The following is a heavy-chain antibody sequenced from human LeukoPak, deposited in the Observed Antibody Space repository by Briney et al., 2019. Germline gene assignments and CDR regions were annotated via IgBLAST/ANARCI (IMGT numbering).Heavy chain of an antibody. CDR3: ARAAGTGIRDAFDI. CDR2: IYHSGGT. Sequence: PSETLSLTCTVSGGSLNSDYWSWIRQPPGKGLEWIGYIYHSGGTYYNPSLESRVTVSVDTSKKHFSLKLTSVNAADTAVYYCARAAGTGIRDAFDIWGLGTMVTVS. J-gene: IGHJ3*02. D-gene: IGHD6-13*01. V-gene: IGHV4-59*01. CDR1: GGSLNSDY.